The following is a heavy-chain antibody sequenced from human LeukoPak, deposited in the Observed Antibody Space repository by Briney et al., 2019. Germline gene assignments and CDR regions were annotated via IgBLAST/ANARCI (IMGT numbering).Heavy chain of an antibody. CDR3: ARDPVLDDYGGNSPY. D-gene: IGHD4-23*01. V-gene: IGHV3-74*01. CDR2: INTDGSST. Sequence: GGSLRLSCAASGFTFSSYWMHWVRQAPGKGLVWVSRINTDGSSTTYADSVKGRFTTSRDNAKNTLYLQMNSLRAEDTAVYYCARDPVLDDYGGNSPYWGQGTLVTVSS. J-gene: IGHJ4*02. CDR1: GFTFSSYW.